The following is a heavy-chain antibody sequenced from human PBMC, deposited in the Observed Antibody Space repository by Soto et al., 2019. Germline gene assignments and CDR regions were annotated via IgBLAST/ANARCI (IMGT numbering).Heavy chain of an antibody. CDR3: AKEGVVVAATPDRFPYDAFDI. V-gene: IGHV4-59*01. D-gene: IGHD2-15*01. Sequence: SETLSLTCTVSGGSISSYYWSWIRQPPGKGLEWIGYIYYSGSTNYNPSLKSRVTISVDASKNQFSLKLSSVTAADTAVYYCAKEGVVVAATPDRFPYDAFDIWGQGTMVTVSS. CDR1: GGSISSYY. CDR2: IYYSGST. J-gene: IGHJ3*02.